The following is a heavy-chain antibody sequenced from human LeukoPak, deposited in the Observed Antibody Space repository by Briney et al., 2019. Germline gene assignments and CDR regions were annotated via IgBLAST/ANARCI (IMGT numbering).Heavy chain of an antibody. J-gene: IGHJ1*01. D-gene: IGHD2-21*01. CDR2: IIPIFGTA. CDR3: ARDSSEFRSLIPH. Sequence: GASVKVSCKASGGIFSSHAISWVRQAPGQGLEWMGGIIPIFGTAKYAQKFQGRVTITADESTSTAYMELSSLRSEDTAVYYCARDSSEFRSLIPHWGQGTLVTVSS. V-gene: IGHV1-69*13. CDR1: GGIFSSHA.